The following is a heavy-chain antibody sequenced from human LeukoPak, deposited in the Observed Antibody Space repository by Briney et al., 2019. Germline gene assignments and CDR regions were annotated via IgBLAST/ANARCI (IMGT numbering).Heavy chain of an antibody. J-gene: IGHJ6*02. CDR3: ARDMDV. CDR2: INHSGST. V-gene: IGHV4-34*01. Sequence: PSETLSLTCAVYGGSFSGYYWSWIRQPPGKGLEWIGEINHSGSTNDNPSLKSRLTISVDTSKNQFSLKRSSVTAADTAVYYCARDMDVWGQGTTVTVSS. CDR1: GGSFSGYY.